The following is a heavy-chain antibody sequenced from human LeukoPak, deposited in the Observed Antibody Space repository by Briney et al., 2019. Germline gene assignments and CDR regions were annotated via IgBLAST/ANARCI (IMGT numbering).Heavy chain of an antibody. CDR2: INHSGST. CDR1: GGSFSGYY. Sequence: PSETLSLTCAVYGGSFSGYYWSWIRQPPGKGLEWIGEINHSGSTNYNPSLKSRVTISVDTSKNQFSLKLSSVTAADTAVYYCARGSSTTVTTFPFDYWGQGTMVTVSS. V-gene: IGHV4-34*01. J-gene: IGHJ4*03. D-gene: IGHD4-17*01. CDR3: ARGSSTTVTTFPFDY.